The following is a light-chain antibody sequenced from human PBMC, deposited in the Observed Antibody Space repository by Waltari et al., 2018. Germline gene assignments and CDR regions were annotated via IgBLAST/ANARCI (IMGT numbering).Light chain of an antibody. J-gene: IGLJ3*02. V-gene: IGLV1-44*01. CDR3: ATWDDSLNAWV. Sequence: CSGSSSNIGSNTVNWSQQFPGTAPKLLIYTDSQRPSGVPDRFSGSKSGTSASLAISGLQSEDEADYYCATWDDSLNAWVFGGGTKLTVL. CDR2: TDS. CDR1: SSNIGSNT.